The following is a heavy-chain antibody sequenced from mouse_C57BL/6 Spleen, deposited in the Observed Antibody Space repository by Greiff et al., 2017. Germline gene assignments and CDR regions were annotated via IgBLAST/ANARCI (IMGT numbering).Heavy chain of an antibody. CDR1: GFTFSSYA. D-gene: IGHD1-1*01. CDR2: ISSGGDYI. CDR3: TRDYYGSSYWYFDV. Sequence: EVMLVESGAGLVKPGGSLKLSCAASGFTFSSYAMSWVRQTPEKRLEWVAYISSGGDYIYYADTVKGRITISRDNARNTLYLQLSSLKSEDTALYYCTRDYYGSSYWYFDVWGTGTTVTVSS. J-gene: IGHJ1*03. V-gene: IGHV5-9-1*02.